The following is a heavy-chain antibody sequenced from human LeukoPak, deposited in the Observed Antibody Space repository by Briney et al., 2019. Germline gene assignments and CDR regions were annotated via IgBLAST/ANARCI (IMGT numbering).Heavy chain of an antibody. Sequence: GGSLRLSCAASGFTFSDYFMSWIRQAPGKGLEWVSYISSSGNIIYYADSVKGRFTISRDNANNSLYLQMNSLRAEDTAVYYCARVTELLGTFDYWGQGTLVTVSS. J-gene: IGHJ4*02. CDR2: ISSSGNII. CDR1: GFTFSDYF. V-gene: IGHV3-11*04. D-gene: IGHD1-26*01. CDR3: ARVTELLGTFDY.